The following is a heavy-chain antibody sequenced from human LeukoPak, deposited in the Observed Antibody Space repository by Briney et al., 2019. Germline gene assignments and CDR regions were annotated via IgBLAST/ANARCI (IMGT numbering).Heavy chain of an antibody. D-gene: IGHD3-10*01. J-gene: IGHJ5*01. CDR2: ISSGSSYT. CDR3: ARAGGSYIIIKWFDY. CDR1: GFTFSYYY. Sequence: PGGSLRLSCAASGFTFSYYYMSWIRQAPGKGLEWVSYISSGSSYTNYADSVKGRFTISRDNAKNSLSLQMNSLRAEDTAVYFCARAGGSYIIIKWFDYWGQGTLVTVSS. V-gene: IGHV3-11*05.